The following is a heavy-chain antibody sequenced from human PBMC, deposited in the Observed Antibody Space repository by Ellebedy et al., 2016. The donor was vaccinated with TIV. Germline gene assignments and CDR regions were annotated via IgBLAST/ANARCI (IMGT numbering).Heavy chain of an antibody. Sequence: GESLKIFXAASGFTFSSYAMHWVRQAPGKGLEWVAVISYDGSNKYYADSVKGRFTISRDNSKNTLYLQMNSLRAEDTAVYYCAKDAYSSSWYGFDYWGQGTLVTVSS. J-gene: IGHJ4*02. V-gene: IGHV3-30*18. CDR3: AKDAYSSSWYGFDY. CDR1: GFTFSSYA. D-gene: IGHD6-13*01. CDR2: ISYDGSNK.